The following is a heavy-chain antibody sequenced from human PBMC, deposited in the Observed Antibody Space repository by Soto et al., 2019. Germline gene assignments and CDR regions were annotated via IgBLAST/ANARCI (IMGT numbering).Heavy chain of an antibody. Sequence: PSETLSLTCTVSGGSISSGDYYWSWIRQPPGKGLEWIGNIHYSGSTYYNPSLKSRVTISLDTSKNQFSLKLSSVTAADTAVYYCAREDRDGYNYGRGGWFDPWGQGTLVTVS. CDR2: IHYSGST. J-gene: IGHJ5*02. D-gene: IGHD5-12*01. CDR3: AREDRDGYNYGRGGWFDP. CDR1: GGSISSGDYY. V-gene: IGHV4-30-4*01.